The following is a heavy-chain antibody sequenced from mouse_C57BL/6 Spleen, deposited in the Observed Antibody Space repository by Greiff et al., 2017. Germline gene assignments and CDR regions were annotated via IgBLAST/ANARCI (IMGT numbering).Heavy chain of an antibody. J-gene: IGHJ2*01. V-gene: IGHV1-39*01. Sequence: VESGASVKISCKASGYSFTDYNMNWVKQSNGKSLEWIGVINPNYGTTSYNQKFKGKATLTVDQSSSTAYMQLNSLTSEDSAVYYCARSPHYYGSSQRYFDYWGQGTTLTVSS. CDR3: ARSPHYYGSSQRYFDY. CDR1: GYSFTDYN. D-gene: IGHD1-1*01. CDR2: INPNYGTT.